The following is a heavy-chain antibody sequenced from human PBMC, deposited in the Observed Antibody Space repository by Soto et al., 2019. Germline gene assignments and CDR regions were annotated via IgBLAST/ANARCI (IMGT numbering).Heavy chain of an antibody. CDR1: RFTFEDYA. CDR3: AKAKLYFDSSPFDS. D-gene: IGHD3-3*01. V-gene: IGHV3-43D*04. CDR2: INADGSDR. Sequence: VGSLRLSCSTSRFTFEDYAVHWVRQSSRKGLEWVSFINADGSDRYYADSVKGRFTISRDNTKGSFYLQMDRLRLEDTAIYYCAKAKLYFDSSPFDSWGQGTLVTVSS. J-gene: IGHJ4*02.